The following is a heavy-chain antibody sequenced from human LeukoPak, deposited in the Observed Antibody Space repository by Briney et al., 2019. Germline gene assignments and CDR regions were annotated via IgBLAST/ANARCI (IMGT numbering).Heavy chain of an antibody. V-gene: IGHV3-74*01. CDR3: ARDENYYDWKGVFRFDP. J-gene: IGHJ5*02. D-gene: IGHD3-22*01. CDR1: GFTFSSYW. CDR2: INSDGSTA. Sequence: PGGSLRLSCAASGFTFSSYWMHWVRQAPGKGLVWVSRINSDGSTAAYADSVKGRFTISRDNAKNTLYLQTNSLRAEDTAVYYCARDENYYDWKGVFRFDPWGQGTLVTVSS.